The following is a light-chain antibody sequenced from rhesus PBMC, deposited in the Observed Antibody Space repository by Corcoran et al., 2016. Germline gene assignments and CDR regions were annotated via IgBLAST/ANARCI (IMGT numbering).Light chain of an antibody. J-gene: IGKJ2*01. Sequence: DIQMTQSPSSLSASVGDRVTVTCRASQGINKDLSWYQQKPGKAPTLLIFAASSLQTGVSSRFSGSGSGTDVTLTISRLQPEDVATYYCLQDYTTPYSFGQGTKVEIK. CDR2: AAS. CDR3: LQDYTTPYS. V-gene: IGKV1-94*01. CDR1: QGINKD.